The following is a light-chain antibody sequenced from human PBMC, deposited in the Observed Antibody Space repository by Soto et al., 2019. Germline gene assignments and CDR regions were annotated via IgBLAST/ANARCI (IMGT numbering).Light chain of an antibody. CDR1: QGIGDT. CDR3: QQYSVWPPVLT. J-gene: IGKJ4*01. Sequence: EIVMTQSPATLSVSPGEGATLSCRASQGIGDTLAWYQQKPGQAPRLLIHGASTRATGFPARFSGSGSGTDFTLTISSLQSEDFAVYYCQQYSVWPPVLTFGGGTKVDIK. V-gene: IGKV3-15*01. CDR2: GAS.